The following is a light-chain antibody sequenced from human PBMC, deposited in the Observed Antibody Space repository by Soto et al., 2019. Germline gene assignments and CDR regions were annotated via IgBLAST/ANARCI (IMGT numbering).Light chain of an antibody. CDR2: KAS. Sequence: DIQLTQSPSTLSAFVGDRVTITCRASQSISSWLAWYQQKPGKAPKLLIYKASSLESGVPSRFSGSGSGTEFNLTISSLQPDDFGTYYCQQSDTYRSFGQGTKVEIK. V-gene: IGKV1-5*03. CDR3: QQSDTYRS. J-gene: IGKJ1*01. CDR1: QSISSW.